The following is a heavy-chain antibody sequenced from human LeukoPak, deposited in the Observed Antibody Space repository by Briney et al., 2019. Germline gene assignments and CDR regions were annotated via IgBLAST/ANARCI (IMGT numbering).Heavy chain of an antibody. V-gene: IGHV1-69*13. Sequence: VASVKVSCKASGGTFSSYAISWVRQAPGQGLEWMGGIIPIFGTANYAQKFQGRVTITADESTSTAYMELSSLRSEDTAVYYCARGAGDSYYYYYMDVWGKGTTVTVSS. CDR2: IIPIFGTA. CDR1: GGTFSSYA. J-gene: IGHJ6*03. CDR3: ARGAGDSYYYYYMDV. D-gene: IGHD1-14*01.